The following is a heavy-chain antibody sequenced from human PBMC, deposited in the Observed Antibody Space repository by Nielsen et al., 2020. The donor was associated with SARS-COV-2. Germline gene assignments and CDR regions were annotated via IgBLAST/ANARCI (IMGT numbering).Heavy chain of an antibody. CDR1: GYTFTSYY. D-gene: IGHD6-19*01. V-gene: IGHV1-46*01. Sequence: ASVKVSCKASGYTFTSYYMHWVRQAPGQGLEWMGLINPSGGSTRYAQKFQGRVTMTRDTSTSSVYMELSSLRSEDTAVYYCARASDVGGWYVDVWGKGTTVTVSS. J-gene: IGHJ6*03. CDR3: ARASDVGGWYVDV. CDR2: INPSGGST.